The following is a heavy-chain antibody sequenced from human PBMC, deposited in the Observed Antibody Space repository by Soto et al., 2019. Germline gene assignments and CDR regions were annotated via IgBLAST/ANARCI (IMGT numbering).Heavy chain of an antibody. CDR1: GFSLSTYHMG. Sequence: QITLKESGPTLVRPAQTRTLTCDFSGFSLSTYHMGVAWIRQPPGKALEWLALLYWDDDKRYSPSLKDRLAISKDTSNNQVVLTITNIDPGDSATYFCAHAGDYDLLTFDHWGPGTLVTVSS. D-gene: IGHD4-17*01. CDR3: AHAGDYDLLTFDH. CDR2: LYWDDDK. J-gene: IGHJ4*01. V-gene: IGHV2-5*02.